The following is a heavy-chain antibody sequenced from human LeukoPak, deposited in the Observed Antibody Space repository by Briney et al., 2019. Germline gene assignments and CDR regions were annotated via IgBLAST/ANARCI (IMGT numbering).Heavy chain of an antibody. D-gene: IGHD2-21*02. CDR3: ESPHIVVVTAKVKYYYGMDV. J-gene: IGHJ6*02. CDR1: GGTFSSYA. V-gene: IGHV1-69*13. CDR2: IILIFGTA. Sequence: SVKVSCKASGGTFSSYAVSWVRQAPGQGLEWMGGIILIFGTANYAQKFQGRVTITADESMSTAYMELSSLRSEDTAVYYCESPHIVVVTAKVKYYYGMDVWGQGTTVTVSS.